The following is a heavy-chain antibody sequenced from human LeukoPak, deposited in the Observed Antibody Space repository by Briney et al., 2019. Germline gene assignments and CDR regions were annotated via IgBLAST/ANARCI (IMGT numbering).Heavy chain of an antibody. CDR3: ARGYFGSSSRTNWFDP. J-gene: IGHJ5*02. V-gene: IGHV4-34*01. D-gene: IGHD6-6*01. CDR1: GGSFSGYY. CDR2: INHSGST. Sequence: PETLSLTCAVYGGSFSGYYWSWIRQPPGKGLEWIGEINHSGSTNYNPSLKSRVTISVDTPKNQFSLKLSSVTAADTAVYYCARGYFGSSSRTNWFDPWGQGTLVTVSS.